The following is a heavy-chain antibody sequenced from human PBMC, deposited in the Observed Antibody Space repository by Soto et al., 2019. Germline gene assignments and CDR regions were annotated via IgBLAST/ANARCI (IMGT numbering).Heavy chain of an antibody. D-gene: IGHD3-22*01. CDR1: GFSLTTGGVA. CDR3: PHSDGSGAACSSRWYFGL. CDR2: IYWDDDK. Sequence: QITLKESGPTLVKPTQTLTLTCTFSGFSLTTGGVAVGWIRQPPGKALEWLALIYWDDDKRYSPSLKSRLSIPKDTPKNQGALTMTNRDPVDTARYYGPHSDGSGAACSSRWYFGLWGRGTLVTVSS. V-gene: IGHV2-5*02. J-gene: IGHJ2*01.